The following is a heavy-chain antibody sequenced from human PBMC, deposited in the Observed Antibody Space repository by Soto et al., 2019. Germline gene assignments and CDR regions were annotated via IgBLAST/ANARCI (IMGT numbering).Heavy chain of an antibody. CDR3: ARARDDYGGTWYVDL. V-gene: IGHV1-69*01. Sequence: QVQLVQSGAEVKKPGSSVKVSCKASGGTFNDYAINWVRQAPGQGLEWMGGIIPIFGTTNYAQKFQGRVTFTADESTSTAYMEVTSLRSEDTSIYYCARARDDYGGTWYVDLWGRGTLVTVSS. J-gene: IGHJ2*01. D-gene: IGHD4-17*01. CDR1: GGTFNDYA. CDR2: IIPIFGTT.